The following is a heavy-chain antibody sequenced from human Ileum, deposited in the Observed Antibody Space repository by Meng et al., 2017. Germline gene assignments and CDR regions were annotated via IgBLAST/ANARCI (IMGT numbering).Heavy chain of an antibody. J-gene: IGHJ4*02. CDR2: ISHSGSA. V-gene: IGHV4-4*02. D-gene: IGHD4-23*01. CDR3: ARHGGYSQDF. CDR1: SGSISSNTY. Sequence: VSPRGAGPGLGRPWGTLSLTCAVSSGSISSNTYWSWVRQPPGKGLEWIGQISHSGSAYYNPSLKSRVTMSVDKSKSQFSLMLTSVTAADTAIYYCARHGGYSQDFWGQGTLVTVSS.